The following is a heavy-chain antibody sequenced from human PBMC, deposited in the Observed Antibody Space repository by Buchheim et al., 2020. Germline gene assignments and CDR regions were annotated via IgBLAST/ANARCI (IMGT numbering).Heavy chain of an antibody. CDR2: MNTNNDDT. Sequence: QVQLVQSGAEVKKPGASVKVSCKASGYTFTSYDINWVRQASGQGLEWMGWMNTNNDDTGYAQKFQGRIAMSRDTSINTAYMELSSLTSEDTAVFYCAQLDGSGTYLHLHQWGQGTL. CDR3: AQLDGSGTYLHLHQ. V-gene: IGHV1-8*01. D-gene: IGHD3-10*01. J-gene: IGHJ4*02. CDR1: GYTFTSYD.